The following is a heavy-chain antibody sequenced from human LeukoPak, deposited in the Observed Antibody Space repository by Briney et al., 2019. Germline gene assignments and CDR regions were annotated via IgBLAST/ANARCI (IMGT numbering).Heavy chain of an antibody. CDR3: ARGGGGSASYQEDYFDY. J-gene: IGHJ4*02. CDR1: GYSFTSYW. D-gene: IGHD3-10*01. Sequence: GESLKISCKGSGYSFTSYWIGWARQMPGKGLEWMGIIYPGDSDTRYSPSFQGQVTISADKSISTAYLQWSSLKASDTAMYYCARGGGGSASYQEDYFDYWGQGTLVIVSS. CDR2: IYPGDSDT. V-gene: IGHV5-51*01.